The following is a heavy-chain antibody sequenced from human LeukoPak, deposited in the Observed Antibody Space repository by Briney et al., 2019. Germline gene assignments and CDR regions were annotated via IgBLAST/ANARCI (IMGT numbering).Heavy chain of an antibody. V-gene: IGHV3-66*01. CDR3: ARATDGYNYVTGFDY. J-gene: IGHJ4*02. Sequence: GGSLRLSCAASGFTVSSNYMSWVRQAPGKGLEWVSVIYSGGSTYYADSVKGRFTISRDNSKNTLYLQMNSLRAEDTAVYYCARATDGYNYVTGFDYWGQGTLVTVSS. CDR1: GFTVSSNY. D-gene: IGHD5-24*01. CDR2: IYSGGST.